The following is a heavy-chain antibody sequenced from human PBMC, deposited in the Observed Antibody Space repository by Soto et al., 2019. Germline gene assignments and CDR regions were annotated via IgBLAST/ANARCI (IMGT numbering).Heavy chain of an antibody. CDR1: GGSISSGGYY. Sequence: QVQLQESGPGLVKPSQTLSLTCTVSGGSISSGGYYWSWIRQHPGKGLEWIGYIYYSGSTYYNPSLKSRVTISVDTSKNQFSLKLSSVTAADTAVYHCARDDSSGSWFDPWGQGTLVTVSS. D-gene: IGHD3-22*01. V-gene: IGHV4-31*03. CDR2: IYYSGST. J-gene: IGHJ5*02. CDR3: ARDDSSGSWFDP.